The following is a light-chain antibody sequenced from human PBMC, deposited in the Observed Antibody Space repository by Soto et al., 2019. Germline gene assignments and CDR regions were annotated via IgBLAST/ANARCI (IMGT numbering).Light chain of an antibody. J-gene: IGLJ2*01. Sequence: QSALTQPPSVSGAPGQRVTISCSGSSSNIGADYDVHWYQQLPGTAPKLLISGNINRPSGVPDRFSASKSGTSASLAITGLQAEDEAGYYCQSYDSSLSGVVFGGGTKLTVL. CDR3: QSYDSSLSGVV. V-gene: IGLV1-40*01. CDR2: GNI. CDR1: SSNIGADYD.